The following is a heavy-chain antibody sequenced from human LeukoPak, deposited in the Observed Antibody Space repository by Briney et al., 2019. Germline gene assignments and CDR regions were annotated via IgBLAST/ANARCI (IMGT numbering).Heavy chain of an antibody. CDR2: IYSDRST. CDR1: GFSVSSYF. V-gene: IGHV3-53*05. Sequence: GSLRLSCAASGFSVSSYFMSWVRQAPGKGLEWVSVIYSDRSTYYGDSVKGRFTISRDNAKNTLYLQMNSLRAEDTALYYCAKDIARIAVASDYWGRGTLVTVSS. J-gene: IGHJ4*02. D-gene: IGHD6-19*01. CDR3: AKDIARIAVASDY.